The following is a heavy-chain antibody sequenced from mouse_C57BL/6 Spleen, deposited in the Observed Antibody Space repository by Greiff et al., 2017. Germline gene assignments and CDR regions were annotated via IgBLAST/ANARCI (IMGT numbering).Heavy chain of an antibody. Sequence: EVQRVESGGGLVKPGGSLKLSCAASGFTFSSYAMSWVRQTPEKRLEWVATISDGGSYTYYPDNVKGRFTISRDNAKNNLYLQMSHLKSEDTAMYYCARGDLYWYFDVWGTGTTVTVSS. V-gene: IGHV5-4*01. CDR1: GFTFSSYA. CDR2: ISDGGSYT. CDR3: ARGDLYWYFDV. J-gene: IGHJ1*03.